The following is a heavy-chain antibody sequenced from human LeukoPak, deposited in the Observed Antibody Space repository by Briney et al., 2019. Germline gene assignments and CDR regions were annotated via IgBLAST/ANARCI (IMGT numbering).Heavy chain of an antibody. CDR1: GFTFSSYA. CDR2: ISGSGGST. J-gene: IGHJ6*03. V-gene: IGHV3-23*01. Sequence: GGSLRLSCAASGFTFSSYAMSWVRQAPGKGLEWVSAISGSGGSTYYADSVKGRFTISRDNSKNTLYLQMNSLRAEDTAVYYCAKPVDTAMDHFYYYYMDVWGKGTTVTVSS. D-gene: IGHD5-18*01. CDR3: AKPVDTAMDHFYYYYMDV.